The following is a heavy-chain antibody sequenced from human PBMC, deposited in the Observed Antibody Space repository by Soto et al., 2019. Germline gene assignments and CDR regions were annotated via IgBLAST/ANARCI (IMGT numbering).Heavy chain of an antibody. V-gene: IGHV1-18*01. D-gene: IGHD5-12*01. J-gene: IGHJ4*02. CDR2: ISAYNGNT. CDR1: GYTFTSYG. Sequence: QVQLVQSGAEVKKPGASVKVSCKASGYTFTSYGISWVRQAPGQGLEWMGWISAYNGNTNYAQKLQGRVTMTTDTSTSTAYMELRSLRSDDTAVYYCARADDQIVATIRGTPYYFDYWGQGTLVTVSS. CDR3: ARADDQIVATIRGTPYYFDY.